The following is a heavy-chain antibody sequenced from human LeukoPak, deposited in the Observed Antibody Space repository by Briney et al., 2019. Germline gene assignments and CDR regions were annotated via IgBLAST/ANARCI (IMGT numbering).Heavy chain of an antibody. D-gene: IGHD2-15*01. Sequence: PGGSLRLPCAVSGFIFSDYEMNWVRQAPGKGLEWVSYISSSGRKIYYADSVKGRFTISRDNAKNSLYLQMNSLRADDTAIYYCARGPRDPTEYCSRGACAPTYEVWGQGALVTVSS. CDR1: GFIFSDYE. V-gene: IGHV3-48*03. CDR3: ARGPRDPTEYCSRGACAPTYEV. CDR2: ISSSGRKI. J-gene: IGHJ4*02.